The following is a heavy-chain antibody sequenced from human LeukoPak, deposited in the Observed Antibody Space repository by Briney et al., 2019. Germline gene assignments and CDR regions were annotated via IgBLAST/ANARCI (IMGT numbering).Heavy chain of an antibody. CDR2: INHSGST. CDR1: GGSFSGYY. J-gene: IGHJ5*02. D-gene: IGHD2-21*01. Sequence: PSETLSLTCAVYGGSFSGYYWSWIRQPPGKGLEWIGEINHSGSTNYNPSLKSRVTISVDTSKNQFSLKLSSVTAEDTAVYYCARPGLRSSYSWFDPWGQGTLVTVSS. CDR3: ARPGLRSSYSWFDP. V-gene: IGHV4-34*01.